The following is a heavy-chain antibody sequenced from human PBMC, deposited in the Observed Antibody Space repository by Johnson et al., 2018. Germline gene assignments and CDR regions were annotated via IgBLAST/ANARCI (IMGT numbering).Heavy chain of an antibody. D-gene: IGHD6-13*01. CDR3: ARGSTWSYYYYMDV. V-gene: IGHV3-11*04. Sequence: SFISTSGRSIYYADSVKGRFTISRDNSKNSLYLQMNSLRVDDTAVYYCARGSTWSYYYYMDVWGKGTTVTVSS. J-gene: IGHJ6*03. CDR2: ISTSGRSI.